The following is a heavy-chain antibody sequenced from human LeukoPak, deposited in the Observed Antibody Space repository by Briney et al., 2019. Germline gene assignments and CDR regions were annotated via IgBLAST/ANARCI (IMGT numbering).Heavy chain of an antibody. J-gene: IGHJ3*02. D-gene: IGHD3-3*01. CDR3: ARDRQPEKILEWADAFDI. CDR1: GYTFTSYG. CDR2: ISAYNGNT. Sequence: ASVKVSCKASGYTFTSYGISWVRQAPGQGLEWMGWISAYNGNTNYAQKLQGRVTMTTDTSTSTAYMELRSLRSDDTAVYYCARDRQPEKILEWADAFDIWGQGTMVTVSS. V-gene: IGHV1-18*01.